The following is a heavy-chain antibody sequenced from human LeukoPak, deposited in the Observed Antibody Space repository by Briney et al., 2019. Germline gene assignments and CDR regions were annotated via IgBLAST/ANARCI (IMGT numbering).Heavy chain of an antibody. V-gene: IGHV3-30-3*01. D-gene: IGHD3-22*01. CDR1: GFTFSSYA. J-gene: IGHJ3*02. CDR2: ISYDGSNK. CDR3: ARGGYYDGRDYDRSGSFDI. Sequence: PGGSLRLSCTASGFTFSSYAMHWVRQAPGKGLEWVAVISYDGSNKYHSDSVKGRFTISRDDSKNTLYLQMSSLRSEDTAVYYCARGGYYDGRDYDRSGSFDIWGQGTMVTVSP.